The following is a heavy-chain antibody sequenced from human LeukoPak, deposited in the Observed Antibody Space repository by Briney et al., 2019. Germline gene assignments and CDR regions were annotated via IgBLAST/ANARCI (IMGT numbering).Heavy chain of an antibody. Sequence: PSGAVSLTCTVSGGSITTHYWSWIRQPPGKGLEWIAYVHNIDSKYYNPSLKSRITISMDTTKNQFSLKLSSVTAADAAVYYCARDRRRELVHAFDIWGRGTLVTVPT. CDR1: GGSITTHY. J-gene: IGHJ3*02. V-gene: IGHV4-59*11. CDR3: ARDRRRELVHAFDI. D-gene: IGHD1-7*01. CDR2: VHNIDSK.